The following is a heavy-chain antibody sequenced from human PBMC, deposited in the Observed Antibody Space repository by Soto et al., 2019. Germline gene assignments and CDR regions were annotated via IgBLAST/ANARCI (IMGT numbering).Heavy chain of an antibody. Sequence: VQLVETGGGLIQPGGSLRLSCAASGFTVSSNYMSWVRQAPGKGLEWVSVIYSGGSTYYADSVKGRFTITRDNSKNTLYLQRTSLRAEDTAVYYCARASGGDYYYYGMDVWGQGPTVTVSS. V-gene: IGHV3-53*02. CDR2: IYSGGST. J-gene: IGHJ6*02. CDR1: GFTVSSNY. D-gene: IGHD3-10*01. CDR3: ARASGGDYYYYGMDV.